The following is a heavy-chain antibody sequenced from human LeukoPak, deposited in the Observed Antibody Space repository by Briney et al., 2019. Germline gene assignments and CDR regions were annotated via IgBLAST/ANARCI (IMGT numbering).Heavy chain of an antibody. CDR2: IYSGGST. Sequence: PGGSLRLSCAASGFTVSSNYMSWVRRAPGKGLEWVSVIYSGGSTYYADSVKGRFTISRDNSKNTLYLQMNSLRAEDTAVYYCARDLVAVAAGAFDIWGQGTMVTVSS. V-gene: IGHV3-66*01. CDR3: ARDLVAVAAGAFDI. D-gene: IGHD6-19*01. CDR1: GFTVSSNY. J-gene: IGHJ3*02.